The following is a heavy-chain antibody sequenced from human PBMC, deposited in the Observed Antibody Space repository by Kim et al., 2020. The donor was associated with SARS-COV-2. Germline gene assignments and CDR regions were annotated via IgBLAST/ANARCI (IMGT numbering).Heavy chain of an antibody. CDR3: AKDPIVVVPAAPHGDFDY. J-gene: IGHJ4*02. Sequence: KGRFTISRDNSKNTLYLQMNSLRAEDTAVYYCAKDPIVVVPAAPHGDFDYWGQGTLVTVSS. V-gene: IGHV3-30*02. D-gene: IGHD2-2*01.